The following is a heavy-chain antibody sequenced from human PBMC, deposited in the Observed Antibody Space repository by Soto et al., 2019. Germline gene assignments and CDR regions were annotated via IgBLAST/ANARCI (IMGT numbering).Heavy chain of an antibody. V-gene: IGHV3-21*01. D-gene: IGHD2-2*02. CDR1: GFTFSSYS. CDR2: ISSSSSYI. Sequence: GGSLRLSCAASGFTFSSYSMNWVRQAPGKXLEWVSSISSSSSYIYYADSVKGRFTISRDNAKNSLYLQMNSLRAEDTAVYYCARSKPELVPAPIPTSDYWGQGSLVTVFS. CDR3: ARSKPELVPAPIPTSDY. J-gene: IGHJ4*02.